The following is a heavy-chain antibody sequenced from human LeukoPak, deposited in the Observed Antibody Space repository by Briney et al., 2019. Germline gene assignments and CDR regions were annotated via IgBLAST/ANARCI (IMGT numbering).Heavy chain of an antibody. Sequence: PSETLSLTCTVSGGSISSSSYYWGWIRQPPGKGLEWIGSIYYSGSTYYNPSLKSRVTMSVDTSKNQFSLKLSSVTAADTAVYYCARDERRHYYGSGSYAFDIWGQGTMVTVSS. CDR3: ARDERRHYYGSGSYAFDI. CDR2: IYYSGST. D-gene: IGHD3-10*01. CDR1: GGSISSSSYY. J-gene: IGHJ3*02. V-gene: IGHV4-39*07.